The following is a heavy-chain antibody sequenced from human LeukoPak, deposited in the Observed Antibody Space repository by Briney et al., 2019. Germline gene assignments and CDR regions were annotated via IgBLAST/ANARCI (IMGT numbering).Heavy chain of an antibody. D-gene: IGHD4-17*01. V-gene: IGHV4-39*07. CDR1: GGSISSSSYY. J-gene: IGHJ5*02. Sequence: PSETLSLTCTVSGGSISSSSYYWGWIRQPTGKGLEWIGSIYYSGSTYYNPSLKSRVTISVDTSKNQFSLKLSSVTAADTAVYYCARGGTVTTSWFDPWGQGTLVTVSS. CDR2: IYYSGST. CDR3: ARGGTVTTSWFDP.